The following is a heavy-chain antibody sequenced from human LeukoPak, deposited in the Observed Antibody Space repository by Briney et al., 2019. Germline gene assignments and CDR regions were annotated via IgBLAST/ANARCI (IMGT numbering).Heavy chain of an antibody. D-gene: IGHD6-13*01. CDR2: IYYSGNT. CDR3: AGLHFAAAEEFDP. CDR1: GGSLSGHW. V-gene: IGHV4-59*08. Sequence: SETLSLTCTVSGGSLSGHWWSWIRQPPGKGLEWIGYIYYSGNTNYNPSLNTRVTISVDTSKNQFSLNLRSVTAADTAAYYCAGLHFAAAEEFDPWGQGTLVTVSS. J-gene: IGHJ5*02.